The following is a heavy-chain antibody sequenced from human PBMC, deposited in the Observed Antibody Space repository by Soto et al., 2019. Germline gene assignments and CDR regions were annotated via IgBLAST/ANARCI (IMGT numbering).Heavy chain of an antibody. D-gene: IGHD2-21*01. Sequence: QEPLVESGGGVVQPGRSLRVSCAASGFTFSRYAMHWVRQAPGKGLEWVAVISYDGRNKDYADSVKGRFTISRDNSKNTMDLQMNSLRAEDTAVYYCASPGIGGYFDNWGQGTLVTVSS. CDR2: ISYDGRNK. CDR1: GFTFSRYA. V-gene: IGHV3-30*04. J-gene: IGHJ4*02. CDR3: ASPGIGGYFDN.